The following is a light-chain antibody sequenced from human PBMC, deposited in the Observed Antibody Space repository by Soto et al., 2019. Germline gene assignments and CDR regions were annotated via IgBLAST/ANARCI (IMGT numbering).Light chain of an antibody. CDR1: QSVSSN. CDR2: GAS. CDR3: QQYYNWPRT. Sequence: EIVLTQSPVIVSLSPGERATLSCRASQSVSSNLAWYQQKPGQAPRLLTYGASTRATGIPARFSGSGSGTEFTLTISSLQPEDFAVYYCQQYYNWPRTFGQGTKVDIK. V-gene: IGKV3-15*01. J-gene: IGKJ1*01.